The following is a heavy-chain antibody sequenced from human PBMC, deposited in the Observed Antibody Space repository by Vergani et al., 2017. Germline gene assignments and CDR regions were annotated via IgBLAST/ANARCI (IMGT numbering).Heavy chain of an antibody. CDR2: INPNNGDT. Sequence: QVQLVQSGAVVKKPGASVTVSCKTSGYTFTGYYMHWVRQAPGQGLEWMGWINPNNGDTKYPQNFQGRVSMTRDTSINTAYLELTRLRSDDTAVYFCARRQRQHLAKWYKYGMDVWGQGTTVIVSS. V-gene: IGHV1-2*02. CDR1: GYTFTGYY. CDR3: ARRQRQHLAKWYKYGMDV. D-gene: IGHD6-13*01. J-gene: IGHJ6*02.